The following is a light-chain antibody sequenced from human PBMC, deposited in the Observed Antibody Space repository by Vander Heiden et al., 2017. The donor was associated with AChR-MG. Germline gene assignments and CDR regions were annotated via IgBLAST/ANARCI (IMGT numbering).Light chain of an antibody. CDR2: DVS. CDR1: ISDICAYNY. J-gene: IGLJ1*01. V-gene: IGLV2-14*03. Sequence: QSALTQPASVSGPPGPSITLSCPGTISDICAYNYVSWYQQHPGKAPKLIIYDVSNRPSGVSNRFSGSKSGSTASLTISGLQAEDEADYYCSSYTITSTRYVFGTGTKVTVL. CDR3: SSYTITSTRYV.